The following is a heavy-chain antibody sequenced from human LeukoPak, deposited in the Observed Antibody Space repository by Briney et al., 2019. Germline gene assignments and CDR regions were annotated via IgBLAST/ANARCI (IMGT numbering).Heavy chain of an antibody. CDR1: GGSFSGYY. CDR2: INHSGRT. V-gene: IGHV4-34*01. Sequence: PSETLSLTCAVYGGSFSGYYWSWIRQPPGKGLEWIGEINHSGRTNYNPSLKSRVTISVDTSKNQFSLKLSSVTAADTAVYYCARGGRDGYNSGYYWGQGTLVTVSS. D-gene: IGHD5-24*01. CDR3: ARGGRDGYNSGYY. J-gene: IGHJ4*02.